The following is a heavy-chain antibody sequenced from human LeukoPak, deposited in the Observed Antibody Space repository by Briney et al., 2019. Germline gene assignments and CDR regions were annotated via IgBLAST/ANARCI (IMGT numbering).Heavy chain of an antibody. CDR2: IYHSGST. CDR3: ASLSDDYGDAFDI. V-gene: IGHV4-39*02. D-gene: IGHD4-17*01. Sequence: SETLSLTCTVSGGSISSSSYYWGWIRQPPGKGLEWIGNIYHSGSTYYNPSLKSRVTISLDTYKNHFSLKLSSVTATDTAVYYCASLSDDYGDAFDIWGQGTMVTVSS. CDR1: GGSISSSSYY. J-gene: IGHJ3*02.